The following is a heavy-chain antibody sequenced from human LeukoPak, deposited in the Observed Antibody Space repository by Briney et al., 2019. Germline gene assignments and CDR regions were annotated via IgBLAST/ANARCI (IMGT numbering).Heavy chain of an antibody. V-gene: IGHV4-59*01. CDR2: IYYSGST. Sequence: PSETLSLTCTVSGGSINSYYWSWIRQPPGKGLEWIGYIYYSGSTNYSPSLKGRVTISVDTSKNQFSLKLSSVTAADTAVYYCASGLAAAGTSYFDYWGQGTLVTVSS. CDR3: ASGLAAAGTSYFDY. D-gene: IGHD6-13*01. CDR1: GGSINSYY. J-gene: IGHJ4*02.